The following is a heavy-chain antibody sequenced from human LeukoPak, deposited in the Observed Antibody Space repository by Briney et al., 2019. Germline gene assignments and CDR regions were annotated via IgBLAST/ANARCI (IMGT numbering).Heavy chain of an antibody. D-gene: IGHD3/OR15-3a*01. CDR2: IYHSGST. Sequence: SETLSLTCTGSGGSISSGGYSWSWIRQPPGKGLEWIGYIYHSGSTYYNPSLKSRVTISVDRSKNQFSLKLSSVTAADTAVYYCAREDWVSPGTFDYWGQEPWSPSPQ. CDR1: GGSISSGGYS. CDR3: AREDWVSPGTFDY. V-gene: IGHV4-30-2*01. J-gene: IGHJ4*01.